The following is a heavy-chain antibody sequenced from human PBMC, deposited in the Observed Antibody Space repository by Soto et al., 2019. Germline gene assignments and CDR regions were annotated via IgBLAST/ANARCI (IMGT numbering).Heavy chain of an antibody. CDR2: ISASKGNT. CDR3: ASRAGQLPYYFDY. J-gene: IGHJ4*02. CDR1: GYTFSNYG. D-gene: IGHD6-6*01. Sequence: ASVKVSCKASGYTFSNYGFTWLRQAPGQGLGWMGWISASKGNTNYAQKFQGRVTLTRDTSTSTAYMELRSLKSDDMAVYYCASRAGQLPYYFDYWGQGTQVTVSS. V-gene: IGHV1-18*03.